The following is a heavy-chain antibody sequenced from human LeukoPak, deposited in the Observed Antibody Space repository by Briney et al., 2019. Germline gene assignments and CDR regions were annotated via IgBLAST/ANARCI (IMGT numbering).Heavy chain of an antibody. CDR3: AGYVHPQDEPLYGNWFDP. Sequence: PSETLSLTCTVSGNSISSYYWNWIRQPAGKGLEWIGRIYPGGGTKYNPSLKSRVTMSVDKSKSQLSLKLTSVTAADTAVYYCAGYVHPQDEPLYGNWFDPWGQGTLVIVSS. CDR1: GNSISSYY. D-gene: IGHD2-2*02. V-gene: IGHV4-4*07. CDR2: IYPGGGT. J-gene: IGHJ5*02.